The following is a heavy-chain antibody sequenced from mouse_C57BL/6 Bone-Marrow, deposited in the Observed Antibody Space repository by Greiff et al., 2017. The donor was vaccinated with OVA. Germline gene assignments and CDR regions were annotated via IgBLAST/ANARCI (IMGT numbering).Heavy chain of an antibody. D-gene: IGHD2-2*01. Sequence: QVQLQQSGAELVRPGASVTLSCKASGYTFTDYEMHWVKQTPVHGLEWIGAIDPETGGTAYNQKFKGKAILTADKSSSTAYMELRSLTSEDSAVYYCTRYGYDVEFFAYWGQGTLVTVSA. CDR3: TRYGYDVEFFAY. CDR1: GYTFTDYE. CDR2: IDPETGGT. V-gene: IGHV1-15*01. J-gene: IGHJ3*01.